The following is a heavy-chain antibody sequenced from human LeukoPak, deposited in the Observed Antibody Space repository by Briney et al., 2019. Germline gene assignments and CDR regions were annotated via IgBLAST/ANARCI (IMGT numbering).Heavy chain of an antibody. CDR2: IYHSGST. J-gene: IGHJ4*02. CDR1: GGSISSGGYY. CDR3: ARDSSYEGSYYDY. V-gene: IGHV4-30-2*01. Sequence: SETLSLTCTVSGGSISSGGYYWSWIRQPPGKGLEWIGYIYHSGSTYYNPSLKSRVTVSVDRSKNQFSLKLSSVTAADTAVYYCARDSSYEGSYYDYWGQGTLVTVSS. D-gene: IGHD1-26*01.